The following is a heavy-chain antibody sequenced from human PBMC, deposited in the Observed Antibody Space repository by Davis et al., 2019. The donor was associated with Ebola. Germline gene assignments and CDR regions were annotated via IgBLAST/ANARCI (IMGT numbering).Heavy chain of an antibody. CDR2: ISSSSSTT. CDR1: GFTFTSYS. J-gene: IGHJ4*02. Sequence: GGSLTLSCAASGFTFTSYSMNWVRQAPEKLLEWVSYISSSSSTTYYADSVKGRFTISRDNAKNSLSLQMNSLRSEETAVYYCARRPTVTTGAHFDYWGQGTLVTVSS. D-gene: IGHD4-17*01. CDR3: ARRPTVTTGAHFDY. V-gene: IGHV3-48*01.